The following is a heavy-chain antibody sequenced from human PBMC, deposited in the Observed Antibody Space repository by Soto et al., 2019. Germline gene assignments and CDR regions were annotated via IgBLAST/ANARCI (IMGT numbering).Heavy chain of an antibody. Sequence: GGSLRLSCAASGFTFSSYGMHWVRQAPGKGLEWVAVISYDGSNKYYADSVKGRFTISRDNSKNTLYLQMNSLRAEDTAVYYCAKGGGYYDSIAVWGQGTLVTVSS. CDR2: ISYDGSNK. CDR3: AKGGGYYDSIAV. D-gene: IGHD3-3*01. CDR1: GFTFSSYG. V-gene: IGHV3-30*18. J-gene: IGHJ4*02.